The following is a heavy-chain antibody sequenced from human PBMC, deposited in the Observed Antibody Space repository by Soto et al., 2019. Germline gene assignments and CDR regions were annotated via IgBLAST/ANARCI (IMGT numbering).Heavy chain of an antibody. CDR3: ARASYYSSYDY. J-gene: IGHJ4*02. Sequence: GGSLRLSCAASGFTFSSYEMNWVRQAPGKGLEWVSYISSSGSTIYYADSVKGRFTISRDNAKNSLYLQMNSLRAEDTAVYYCARASYYSSYDYWGQGTLVTVSS. D-gene: IGHD6-6*01. V-gene: IGHV3-48*03. CDR1: GFTFSSYE. CDR2: ISSSGSTI.